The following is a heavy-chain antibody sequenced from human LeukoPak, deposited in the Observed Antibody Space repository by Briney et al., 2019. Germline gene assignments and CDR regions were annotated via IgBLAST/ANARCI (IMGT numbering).Heavy chain of an antibody. CDR3: ARLSITMVRGVDY. CDR2: INHSGST. CDR1: GGSFSGYY. D-gene: IGHD3-10*01. J-gene: IGHJ4*02. Sequence: PSETLSLTCAVYGGSFSGYYWSWIRQPPGKGLEWIGEINHSGSTNYNPSPKSRVTISVDTSKNQFSLKLSSVTAADTAVYYCARLSITMVRGVDYWGQGTLVTVSS. V-gene: IGHV4-34*01.